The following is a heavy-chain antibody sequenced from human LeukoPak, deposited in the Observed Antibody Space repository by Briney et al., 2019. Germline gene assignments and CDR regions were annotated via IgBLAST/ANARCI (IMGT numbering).Heavy chain of an antibody. CDR2: VYYSGST. J-gene: IGHJ6*03. Sequence: SETLSLTCTVSGGSISYYYWSWIRQPPGKGLQWFGYVYYSGSTNYNPSLKSRVTISVDTSKNQFSLKLSSVTAADTAVYYCARRLKRMLRGVIRGSSDYYSHYYMDVWGKGTAVTISS. CDR1: GGSISYYY. CDR3: ARRLKRMLRGVIRGSSDYYSHYYMDV. V-gene: IGHV4-59*12. D-gene: IGHD3-10*01.